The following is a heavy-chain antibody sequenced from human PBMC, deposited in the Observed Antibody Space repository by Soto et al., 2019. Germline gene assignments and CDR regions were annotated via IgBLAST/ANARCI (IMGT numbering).Heavy chain of an antibody. J-gene: IGHJ6*02. CDR3: AKGITIFGVVFCMDV. V-gene: IGHV3-23*01. Sequence: PSETLRLSCAASGFTFSSYAMSWVRQAPGKGLEWVSAISGSGGSTYYADSVKGRFTISRDNSKNTLYLQMNSLRAEDTAVYYCAKGITIFGVVFCMDVWGQGTTVTVSS. CDR1: GFTFSSYA. D-gene: IGHD3-3*01. CDR2: ISGSGGST.